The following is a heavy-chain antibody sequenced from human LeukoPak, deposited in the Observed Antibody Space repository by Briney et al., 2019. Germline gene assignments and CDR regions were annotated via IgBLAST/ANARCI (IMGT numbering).Heavy chain of an antibody. CDR3: ASEGGGGSSGTIDY. D-gene: IGHD6-6*01. CDR2: IYSGGST. V-gene: IGHV3-53*01. J-gene: IGHJ4*02. Sequence: GGSLRLSCAASGFTVSGNYMSWVRQAPGKGLEWVSVIYSGGSTYYADSVKGRFTISRDNSKNTLYLQMNSLRAEDTAVYYCASEGGGGSSGTIDYWGQGTLVTVSS. CDR1: GFTVSGNY.